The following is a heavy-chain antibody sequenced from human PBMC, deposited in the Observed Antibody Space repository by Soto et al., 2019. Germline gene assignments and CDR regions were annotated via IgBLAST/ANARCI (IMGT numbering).Heavy chain of an antibody. CDR3: AKPGRWDSSTSCFPPCDAFDI. D-gene: IGHD2-2*01. Sequence: GGSLRLSCAASGFTFSSYAMSWVRQAPGKGLEWVSAISGSGGSTYYADSVKGRFTISRDNSKNTLYLQMNSLRAEDTAVYYCAKPGRWDSSTSCFPPCDAFDIWGQGTMVTVSS. CDR1: GFTFSSYA. J-gene: IGHJ3*02. CDR2: ISGSGGST. V-gene: IGHV3-23*01.